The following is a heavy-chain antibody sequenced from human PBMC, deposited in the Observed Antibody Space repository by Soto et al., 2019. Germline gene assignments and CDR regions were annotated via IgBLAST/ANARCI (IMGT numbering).Heavy chain of an antibody. Sequence: ASVKVSCKASGYTFTSYTIHWVRQAPGQRPEWMGWINAGNGKTKYSPRIQDRVNITRDTSASTVYMELSSLKSEDTAVYYCARTETVGSKNPFFDYWGQGTLVTVSS. D-gene: IGHD1-26*01. CDR1: GYTFTSYT. J-gene: IGHJ4*02. V-gene: IGHV1-3*01. CDR2: INAGNGKT. CDR3: ARTETVGSKNPFFDY.